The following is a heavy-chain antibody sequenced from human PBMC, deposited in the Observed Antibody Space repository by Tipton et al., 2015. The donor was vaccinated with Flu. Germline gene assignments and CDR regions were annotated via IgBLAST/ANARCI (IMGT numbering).Heavy chain of an antibody. J-gene: IGHJ5*02. CDR2: IYQSGTT. Sequence: TLSLTCTVSGHSISSGYYWGWIRQPPGKGLEWIGSIYQSGTTYYNPSLKSRVTISVDTSRNQFSLKLSSVTAADTAVYYCAKTYFDSSDSPDRFDPWGQETLVTVSS. V-gene: IGHV4-38-2*02. D-gene: IGHD3-22*01. CDR3: AKTYFDSSDSPDRFDP. CDR1: GHSISSGYY.